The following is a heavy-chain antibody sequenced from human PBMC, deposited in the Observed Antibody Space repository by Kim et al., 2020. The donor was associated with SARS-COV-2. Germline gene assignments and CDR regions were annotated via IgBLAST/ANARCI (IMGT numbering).Heavy chain of an antibody. CDR1: GYTFTSYG. Sequence: ASVKVSCKASGYTFTSYGISWVRQAPGQGLEWMGWISAYNGNTNYAQKLQGRVTMTTDTSTSTAYMELRSLRSDDTAVYYCARASQAIYYYYGMDVWGQGTTVTVSS. V-gene: IGHV1-18*01. CDR2: ISAYNGNT. CDR3: ARASQAIYYYYGMDV. J-gene: IGHJ6*02.